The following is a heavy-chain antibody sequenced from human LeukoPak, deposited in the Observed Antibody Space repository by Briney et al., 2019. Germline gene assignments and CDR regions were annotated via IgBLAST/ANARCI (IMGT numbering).Heavy chain of an antibody. J-gene: IGHJ6*03. CDR3: ARHIGGGIEDMDV. CDR2: IYVTGN. D-gene: IGHD3-16*02. V-gene: IGHV4-59*08. Sequence: SETLSLTCTVSGGSISSYYWSWIRHPPGKGLEWIGYIYVTGNRYNPYLQSRITISVDTSRNPFFLKMSSVTAADTAVYYCARHIGGGIEDMDVWGKGTKVTVSS. CDR1: GGSISSYY.